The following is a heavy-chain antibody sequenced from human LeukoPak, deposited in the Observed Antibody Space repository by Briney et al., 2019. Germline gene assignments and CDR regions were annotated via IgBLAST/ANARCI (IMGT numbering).Heavy chain of an antibody. CDR3: ARDPGSSGWPDAFDI. D-gene: IGHD6-19*01. CDR1: GYTFTSYY. Sequence: ASVKVSCKASGYTFTSYYMHWVRQAPGQGLEWMGITNPSGGSTSYAQKFQGRVTMTRDTSTSTVYMELSSLRSEDTAVYYCARDPGSSGWPDAFDIWGQGTMVTVSS. J-gene: IGHJ3*02. V-gene: IGHV1-46*01. CDR2: TNPSGGST.